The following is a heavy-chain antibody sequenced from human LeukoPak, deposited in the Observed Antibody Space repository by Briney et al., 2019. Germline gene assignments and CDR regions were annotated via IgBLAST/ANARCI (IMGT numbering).Heavy chain of an antibody. J-gene: IGHJ5*02. Sequence: GGSLRLSCAASGFTVKTKYMSWIRQAPGRGLEWISFTPSDGSTDFADSVKGRFTISTDKSKNTLDLHLNSLRADYTAVYYCARTVIRMILERYFDPWGQGTLVVVSS. CDR2: TPSDGST. V-gene: IGHV3-66*01. CDR1: GFTVKTKY. CDR3: ARTVIRMILERYFDP. D-gene: IGHD3/OR15-3a*01.